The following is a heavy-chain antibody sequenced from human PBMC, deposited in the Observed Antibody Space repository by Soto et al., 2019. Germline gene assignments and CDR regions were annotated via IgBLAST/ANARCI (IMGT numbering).Heavy chain of an antibody. D-gene: IGHD3-16*02. CDR2: IRSKANSYAT. CDR3: TSDNDYIWGSYRYTRHPVDY. Sequence: GGSLRLSCAASGFTFSGSAMHWVRQASGKGLEWVGRIRSKANSYATAYAASVKGRFTISRDDSKNTAYLQMNSLKTEDTAVYYCTSDNDYIWGSYRYTRHPVDYWGQGTLVTVSS. CDR1: GFTFSGSA. J-gene: IGHJ4*02. V-gene: IGHV3-73*01.